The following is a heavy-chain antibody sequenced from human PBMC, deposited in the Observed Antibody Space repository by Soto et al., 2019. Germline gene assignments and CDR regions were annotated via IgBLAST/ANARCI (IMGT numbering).Heavy chain of an antibody. CDR3: ARDPPPPDY. Sequence: QVQLVQSGAEVKKPGASVKVSCKASGYTFASYAISWMRQAPGQGLEWMGWISAYNGNTNYAQKLQGRVTMTTDTSTSTAEIELSSLRSDDTAVYSCARDPPPPDYWGQGTLVPVSS. CDR1: GYTFASYA. V-gene: IGHV1-18*01. J-gene: IGHJ4*02. CDR2: ISAYNGNT.